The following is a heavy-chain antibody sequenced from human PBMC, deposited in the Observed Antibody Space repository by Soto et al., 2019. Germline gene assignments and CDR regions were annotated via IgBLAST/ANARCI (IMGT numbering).Heavy chain of an antibody. J-gene: IGHJ4*02. CDR1: GVSSNNYC. Sequence: TLSLSCTVSGVSSNNYCLSWVRQSPGKALEWLALIYWDDDKRYSPSLNSRLTITKDTSKNQVVLTVTNMDPVDTATYYCAHTGRGYHQFEYWGQRTLVTGSS. V-gene: IGHV2-5*08. CDR3: AHTGRGYHQFEY. CDR2: IYWDDDK. D-gene: IGHD3-16*02.